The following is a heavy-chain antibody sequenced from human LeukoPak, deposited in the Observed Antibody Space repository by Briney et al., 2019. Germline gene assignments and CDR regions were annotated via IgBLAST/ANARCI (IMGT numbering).Heavy chain of an antibody. J-gene: IGHJ4*02. D-gene: IGHD3-16*01. V-gene: IGHV3-33*01. CDR2: IWYDGSNK. Sequence: GGSLRLSCAASGFTFSSYGMHWVRQAPGKGLEWVAVIWYDGSNKYYADSVEGRFTISRDNSKNTLYLQMNSLRAEDTAVYYGARAGGGVTHYFDYGGQGTRVPVSS. CDR1: GFTFSSYG. CDR3: ARAGGGVTHYFDY.